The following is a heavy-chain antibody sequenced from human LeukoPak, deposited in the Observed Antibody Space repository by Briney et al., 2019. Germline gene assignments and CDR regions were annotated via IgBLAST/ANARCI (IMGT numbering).Heavy chain of an antibody. J-gene: IGHJ4*02. V-gene: IGHV1-2*02. CDR2: INPNSGGT. D-gene: IGHD4-17*01. CDR1: GYTFTGYY. CDR3: ARALRRSASDY. Sequence: GTSVKDSCKASGYTFTGYYMHWVRHGPGQGLEWMGWINPNSGGTNYAQKFQGRVTMTRDTSISTAYMELSRLRSDDTAVYYCARALRRSASDYWGQGTLVTVSA.